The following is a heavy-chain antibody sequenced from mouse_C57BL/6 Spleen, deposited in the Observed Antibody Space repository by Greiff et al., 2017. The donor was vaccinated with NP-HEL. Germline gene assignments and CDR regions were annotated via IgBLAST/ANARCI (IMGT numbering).Heavy chain of an antibody. CDR2: IYPGSGST. V-gene: IGHV1-55*01. Sequence: QVQLKQPGAELVKPGASVKMSCKASGYTFTSYWITWVKQRPGQGLEWIGDIYPGSGSTNYNEKFKSKATLTVDTSSSTAYMQLSSLTSEDSAVYYCARSRDYGAWFAYWGQGTLVTVSA. D-gene: IGHD1-2*01. CDR3: ARSRDYGAWFAY. CDR1: GYTFTSYW. J-gene: IGHJ3*01.